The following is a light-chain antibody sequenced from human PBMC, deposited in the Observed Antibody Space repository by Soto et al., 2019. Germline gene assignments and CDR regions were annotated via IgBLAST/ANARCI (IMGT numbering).Light chain of an antibody. CDR3: QQYNNWPAIT. Sequence: EIVMTQSPATLSVSPGERASLYCRASQSISSNLAWYQQKPGQAPRLLIYGASTRATGIPARFSGSGSGTEFTLTISSLQSEDFAVYYCQQYNNWPAITFGQGTLLEIK. CDR2: GAS. V-gene: IGKV3D-15*01. CDR1: QSISSN. J-gene: IGKJ5*01.